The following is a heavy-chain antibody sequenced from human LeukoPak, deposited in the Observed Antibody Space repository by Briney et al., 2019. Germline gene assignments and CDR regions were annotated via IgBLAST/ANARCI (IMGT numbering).Heavy chain of an antibody. V-gene: IGHV3-66*01. CDR1: GFTVSSNY. CDR2: IYSGGST. Sequence: GGSLRLSCAASGFTVSSNYMSWVRHAPGKGVEWVSVIYSGGSTYYADSVKGRFTISRDNSKNTLYLQMNSLRAEDTAVYYCARVDYGDYGFDYWGQGTLVTVSS. D-gene: IGHD4-17*01. J-gene: IGHJ4*02. CDR3: ARVDYGDYGFDY.